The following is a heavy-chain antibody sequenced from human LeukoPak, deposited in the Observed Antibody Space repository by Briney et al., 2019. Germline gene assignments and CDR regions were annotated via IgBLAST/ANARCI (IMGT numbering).Heavy chain of an antibody. CDR2: ISGSGGST. CDR1: GFTFSSYA. J-gene: IGHJ4*02. CDR3: AKDEQWLGYFDY. D-gene: IGHD6-19*01. Sequence: PGGSLRLSCAASGFTFSSYAMSWVRQAPGKGLERGSAISGSGGSTYYADSVQDRFTISRDNAKNTLSLQMNSLRAEDTAVYYCAKDEQWLGYFDYWGQGTLVTVSS. V-gene: IGHV3-23*01.